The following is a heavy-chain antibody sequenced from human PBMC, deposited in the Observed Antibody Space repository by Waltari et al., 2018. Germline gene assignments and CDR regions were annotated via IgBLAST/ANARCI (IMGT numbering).Heavy chain of an antibody. D-gene: IGHD3-16*01. J-gene: IGHJ6*03. V-gene: IGHV4-34*01. CDR3: ASPYDYVWGSFGYMDV. CDR2: IKHSGST. CDR1: GGSFSGYY. Sequence: QVQLQQWGAGLLKPSETLSLTCAVYGGSFSGYYWSWIRQPPGTGLEWIGEIKHSGSTNYNPSLKSRVTISVDTSKNQVSLKLSSVTAADTAVYYCASPYDYVWGSFGYMDVWGKGTTVTVSS.